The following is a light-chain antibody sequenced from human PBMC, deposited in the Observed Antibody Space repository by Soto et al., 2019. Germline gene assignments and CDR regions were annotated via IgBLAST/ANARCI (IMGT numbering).Light chain of an antibody. CDR1: SGHSSYA. Sequence: QPVLTQSPSASASLGASVKLTCTLSSGHSSYAIAWHQQQPDKGPRYLMKVNSDGSHNKGDGIPIRFSGSSSGAERYLTISSLQSEDEADYYCQTWGTGMVFGAGTKLTVL. V-gene: IGLV4-69*01. J-gene: IGLJ1*01. CDR2: VNSDGSH. CDR3: QTWGTGMV.